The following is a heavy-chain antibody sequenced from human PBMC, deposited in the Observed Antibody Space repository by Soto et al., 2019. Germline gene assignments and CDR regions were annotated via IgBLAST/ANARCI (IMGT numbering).Heavy chain of an antibody. D-gene: IGHD3-22*01. CDR2: MSYDGTNE. V-gene: IGHV3-30*18. Sequence: GGSLRLSCAASGFTFSSYAMQWVRQAPGKGLEWVALMSYDGTNEYYADSVKGRFTISRDNSKNTLFLQINSLRAEDTAVYYCGKDLHHSSGYFFPVRLNAMDVWGQGTTVTVSS. CDR1: GFTFSSYA. CDR3: GKDLHHSSGYFFPVRLNAMDV. J-gene: IGHJ6*01.